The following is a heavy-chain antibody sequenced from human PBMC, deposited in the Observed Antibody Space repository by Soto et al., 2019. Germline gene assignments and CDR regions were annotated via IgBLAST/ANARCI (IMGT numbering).Heavy chain of an antibody. D-gene: IGHD3-9*01. J-gene: IGHJ5*02. Sequence: SETLSLTCTVSGASISSGDEYWSWIRQPPGKGLEWIGYTHYSGSVNYNPSLKSRVTISADASRSHVALILKSVTAADTAVYYCGRHGNYDIGWFDPWGQGILVTVSS. CDR2: THYSGSV. V-gene: IGHV4-30-4*01. CDR3: GRHGNYDIGWFDP. CDR1: GASISSGDEY.